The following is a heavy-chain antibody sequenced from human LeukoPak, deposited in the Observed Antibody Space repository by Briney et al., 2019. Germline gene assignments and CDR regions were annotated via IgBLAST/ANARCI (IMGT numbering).Heavy chain of an antibody. CDR3: ARVRMVRGVMGFDY. D-gene: IGHD3-10*01. V-gene: IGHV4-59*01. CDR2: IYYSGST. Sequence: SETLSLTCTVSGGSISSYYWSWIRQPPGKGLEWIGYIYYSGSTNYNPSLKNRVTISVDTSKNQFSLKLSSVTAADTAVYYCARVRMVRGVMGFDYWGQGTLVTVSS. CDR1: GGSISSYY. J-gene: IGHJ4*02.